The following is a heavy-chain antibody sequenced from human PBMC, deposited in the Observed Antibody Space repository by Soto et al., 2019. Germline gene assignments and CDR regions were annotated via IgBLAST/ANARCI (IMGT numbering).Heavy chain of an antibody. CDR1: GASIKSRNYV. Sequence: SETLSLTCTVSGASIKSRNYVWGWIRQPPGKGLEFVGSIHSSGGTYYNPSLKSRVTVSVDLSNSHFALSLKSLTATDTAAYYCGRLAEAATGHTDFDFWGQGTLVTVSS. V-gene: IGHV4-39*02. CDR3: GRLAEAATGHTDFDF. D-gene: IGHD2-15*01. CDR2: IHSSGGT. J-gene: IGHJ4*02.